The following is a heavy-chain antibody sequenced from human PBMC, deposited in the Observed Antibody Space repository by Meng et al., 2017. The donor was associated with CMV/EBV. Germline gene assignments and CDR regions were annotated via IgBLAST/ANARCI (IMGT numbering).Heavy chain of an antibody. J-gene: IGHJ5*02. CDR2: ISAYNGNT. Sequence: ASVKVSCKASGYTFTSYGISWVRQAPGRGLEWMGWISAYNGNTNYAQKLQGRVTMTTDTSTSTAYMELRSLRSDDTAVYYCARDFGQLRFLEWLSRTWFDPWGQGTLVTVSS. V-gene: IGHV1-18*01. D-gene: IGHD3-3*01. CDR1: GYTFTSYG. CDR3: ARDFGQLRFLEWLSRTWFDP.